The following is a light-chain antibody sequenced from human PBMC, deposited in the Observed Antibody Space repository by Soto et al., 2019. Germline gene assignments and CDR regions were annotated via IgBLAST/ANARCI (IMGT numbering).Light chain of an antibody. CDR1: SSDVGGYNY. J-gene: IGLJ1*01. Sequence: QSVLTQPASVSGSPGQSITISCTGTSSDVGGYNYVSWYQQHPGKAPKLMIYDVSNRPSGVSNRFSGSKSGNTASLTISGLHAEDEAAYYCSSYTSSSTSVFGTGTQVTVL. V-gene: IGLV2-14*01. CDR3: SSYTSSSTSV. CDR2: DVS.